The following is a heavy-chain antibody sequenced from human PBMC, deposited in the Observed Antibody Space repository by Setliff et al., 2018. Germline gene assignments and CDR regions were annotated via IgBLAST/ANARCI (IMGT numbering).Heavy chain of an antibody. Sequence: ASVKVSCKASGYSFTGYQIYWMRLAPGQGLEWMGWINPNSGVANYARRFEGRVTMTSDTSISTVYMEVNSLRSDDTAVYFCARGSASCDSTSCYWAVNWFDPWGQGTLVTVSS. CDR1: GYSFTGYQ. V-gene: IGHV1-2*02. D-gene: IGHD2-2*01. CDR3: ARGSASCDSTSCYWAVNWFDP. CDR2: INPNSGVA. J-gene: IGHJ5*02.